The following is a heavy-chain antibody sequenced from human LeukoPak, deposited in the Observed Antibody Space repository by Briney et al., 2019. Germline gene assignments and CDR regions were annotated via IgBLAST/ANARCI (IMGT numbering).Heavy chain of an antibody. CDR2: ISTFYGNR. CDR1: GYTFVSYG. Sequence: EASVKVSCKASGYTFVSYGITWVRQAPGQGLEWMGWISTFYGNRNYVQNFQGRVTMTTDTSTSTVYMELRNLRSDDTAVYYCAGRARYYSGGGFFRTWAGNWFDPWGQGTQVTVSS. V-gene: IGHV1-18*01. D-gene: IGHD2-15*01. CDR3: AGRARYYSGGGFFRTWAGNWFDP. J-gene: IGHJ5*02.